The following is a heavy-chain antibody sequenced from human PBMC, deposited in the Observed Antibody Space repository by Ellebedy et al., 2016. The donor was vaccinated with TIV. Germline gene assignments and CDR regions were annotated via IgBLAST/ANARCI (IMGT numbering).Heavy chain of an antibody. CDR2: INPRASEI. Sequence: PGGSLRLSCSASGFTFTNYWMGWVRQAPGKGLEWVANINPRASEIHYVDSVKGRFTISRDNAKKTLYLEMNSLRAEDTDVYYCAREVNRAYGPFDNWGQGTPVTVSS. CDR3: AREVNRAYGPFDN. J-gene: IGHJ4*02. CDR1: GFTFTNYW. V-gene: IGHV3-7*01. D-gene: IGHD3-10*01.